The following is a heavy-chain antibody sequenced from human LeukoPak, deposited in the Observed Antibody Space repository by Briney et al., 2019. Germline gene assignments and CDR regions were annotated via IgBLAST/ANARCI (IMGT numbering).Heavy chain of an antibody. Sequence: GGSLRLSCAASGFTFSSYGMHWVRQAPVKGLEWVAVISYDGSNKYYADSVKGRFTISRDNSKNTLYLQVNSLRAEDTAVYYCAKDFTVRGPNGMDVWGKGTTVTVSS. CDR3: AKDFTVRGPNGMDV. J-gene: IGHJ6*04. V-gene: IGHV3-30*18. D-gene: IGHD3-10*01. CDR2: ISYDGSNK. CDR1: GFTFSSYG.